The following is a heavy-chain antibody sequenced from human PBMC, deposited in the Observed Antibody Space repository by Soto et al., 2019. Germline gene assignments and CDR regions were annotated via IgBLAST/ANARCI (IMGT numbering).Heavy chain of an antibody. J-gene: IGHJ6*02. CDR3: AVLCVYGEYYYYYYGMDV. CDR2: MNPNSGNT. D-gene: IGHD2-8*01. CDR1: GYTFTSYD. Sequence: GASVQVSCKASGYTFTSYDINWVRQATGQGLEWMGWMNPNSGNTGYAQKFQGRVTMTRNTSISTAYMELSSLRSEDTAVYYCAVLCVYGEYYYYYYGMDVWGQGTTVTVSS. V-gene: IGHV1-8*01.